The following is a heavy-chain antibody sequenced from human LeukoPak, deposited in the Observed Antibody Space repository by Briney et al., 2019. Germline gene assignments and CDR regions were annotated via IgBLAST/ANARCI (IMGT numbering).Heavy chain of an antibody. CDR3: AKASSSGWLKLDY. J-gene: IGHJ4*02. V-gene: IGHV3-30*18. CDR2: ISYDGSNK. D-gene: IGHD6-19*01. Sequence: GGSLRLSCAASGFTFSSYGMHWVRQAPGKGLEWVAVISYDGSNKYYADSVKGRFTISRDNSKNTLYLQMNSLRAEDTAVYYCAKASSSGWLKLDYWGQGTLVTVSS. CDR1: GFTFSSYG.